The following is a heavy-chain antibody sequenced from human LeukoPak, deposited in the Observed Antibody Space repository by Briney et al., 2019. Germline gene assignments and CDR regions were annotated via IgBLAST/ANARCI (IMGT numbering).Heavy chain of an antibody. CDR2: INHDSGGT. CDR1: GYTFTGYY. Sequence: ASVNVSCKASGYTFTGYYMHWVRQAPGQGLEWMGCINHDSGGTNYALKFQGRVTMTRDTSISTAYMELSRLRSDDTAVYYCARASVVPAPMTAHNWFDPWGQGTLVRVSS. CDR3: ARASVVPAPMTAHNWFDP. J-gene: IGHJ5*02. V-gene: IGHV1-2*02. D-gene: IGHD2-2*01.